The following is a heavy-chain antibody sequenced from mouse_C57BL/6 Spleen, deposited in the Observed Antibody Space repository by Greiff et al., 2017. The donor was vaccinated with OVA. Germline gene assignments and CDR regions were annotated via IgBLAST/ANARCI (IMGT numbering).Heavy chain of an antibody. CDR2: IDPEDGDT. D-gene: IGHD2-5*01. CDR1: GFNIKDYY. V-gene: IGHV14-1*01. J-gene: IGHJ4*01. CDR3: TTCSNYVKGYAMDY. Sequence: EVQLQQSGAELVRPGASVKLSCTASGFNIKDYYMHWVKQRPEQGLEWIGRIDPEDGDTEYAPKFQGKATMTADTSSNTAYLQLSSLTSEDTAVYYCTTCSNYVKGYAMDYWGQGTSVTVSS.